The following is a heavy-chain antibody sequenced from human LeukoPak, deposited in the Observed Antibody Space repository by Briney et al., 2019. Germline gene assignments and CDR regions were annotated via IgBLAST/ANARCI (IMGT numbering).Heavy chain of an antibody. V-gene: IGHV3-53*01. CDR3: ARARELGKYYFDY. D-gene: IGHD7-27*01. CDR1: GFTVSSNY. Sequence: GGSLRLSCAASGFTVSSNYMSWVRQAPGKGLEWVSVIYSGGSTYYADSVKGRFTISRDNSKNTLYLQMSSLRAEDTAVYYCARARELGKYYFDYWGQGTLVTVSS. J-gene: IGHJ4*02. CDR2: IYSGGST.